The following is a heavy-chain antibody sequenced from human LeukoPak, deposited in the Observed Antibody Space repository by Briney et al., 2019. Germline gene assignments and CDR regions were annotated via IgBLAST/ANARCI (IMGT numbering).Heavy chain of an antibody. D-gene: IGHD1-26*01. Sequence: ASVTLSCKASGSTFTSYGISWVRQAPGHGLEWMGWISAYNGNTNYAQKLQGRVTMTTDTPTSTAYMELRSLRSDDTAVYYCARGSVGAPSEGWGQGTRVTVSS. CDR2: ISAYNGNT. V-gene: IGHV1-18*01. J-gene: IGHJ4*02. CDR1: GSTFTSYG. CDR3: ARGSVGAPSEG.